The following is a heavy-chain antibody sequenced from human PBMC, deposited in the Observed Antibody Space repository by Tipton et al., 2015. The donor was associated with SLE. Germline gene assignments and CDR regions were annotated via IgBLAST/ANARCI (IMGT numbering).Heavy chain of an antibody. CDR1: GGSISSNY. Sequence: TLSLTCTVSGGSISSNYWSWIRQPPGKGLEWIGYIYYSGSTNYNPSLKSRVTISVDTSKNQFSLKLSSVTAADTAVYYCARVGVTIRAVDIWGQGKMVTDSS. D-gene: IGHD3-3*01. CDR2: IYYSGST. J-gene: IGHJ3*02. V-gene: IGHV4-59*01. CDR3: ARVGVTIRAVDI.